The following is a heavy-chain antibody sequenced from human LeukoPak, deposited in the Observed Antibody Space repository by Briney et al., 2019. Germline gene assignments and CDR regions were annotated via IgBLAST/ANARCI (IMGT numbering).Heavy chain of an antibody. Sequence: GASVKVFCKTSGYTFTNLDINWLRQAPGQGLEWMGWMSPNSGDTGYAQKFQGRVSMTRDTSISTAYMVLSSLRSEDTAVYYCASNPPNTGDFYYWGLGSLVTVSS. V-gene: IGHV1-8*01. CDR1: GYTFTNLD. J-gene: IGHJ4*02. CDR2: MSPNSGDT. CDR3: ASNPPNTGDFYY. D-gene: IGHD1-1*01.